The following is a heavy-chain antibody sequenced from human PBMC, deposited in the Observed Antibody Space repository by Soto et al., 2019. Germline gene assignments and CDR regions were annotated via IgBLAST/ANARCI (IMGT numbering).Heavy chain of an antibody. Sequence: SETLSLTCTVSGGSVSSGSYYWSWIRQPPGKGLEWIGYIYYSGSTNYNPSLKSRVTISVDTSKNQFSLKLSSVAAADTAVYSCARAPSWHYGWGYYYGPDVWGQGNKV. D-gene: IGHD3-16*01. CDR1: GGSVSSGSYY. CDR2: IYYSGST. CDR3: ARAPSWHYGWGYYYGPDV. J-gene: IGHJ6*02. V-gene: IGHV4-61*01.